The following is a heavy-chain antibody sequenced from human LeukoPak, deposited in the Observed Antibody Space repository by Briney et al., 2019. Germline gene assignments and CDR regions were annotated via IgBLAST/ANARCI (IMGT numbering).Heavy chain of an antibody. J-gene: IGHJ6*02. CDR1: GYSFTNYW. V-gene: IGHV5-51*01. Sequence: GESLKISCKGSGYSFTNYWIGWVRQMPGKGLEWMGIIYLGDSDTRYSPSFQGQVTIAADKSISTAYLQWSSLKVSDTAMYYCARLSVVPAAKAYYYYYGMDVWGQGTTVTVSS. CDR2: IYLGDSDT. D-gene: IGHD2-2*01. CDR3: ARLSVVPAAKAYYYYYGMDV.